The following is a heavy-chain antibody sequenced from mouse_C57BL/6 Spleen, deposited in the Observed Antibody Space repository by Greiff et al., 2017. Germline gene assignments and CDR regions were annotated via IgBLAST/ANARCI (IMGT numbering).Heavy chain of an antibody. J-gene: IGHJ2*01. CDR1: GFTFSDYG. D-gene: IGHD2-4*01. Sequence: EVKLVESGGGLVKPGGSLKLSCAASGFTFSDYGMHWVRQAPEKGLEWVAYISSGSSTIYYADTVKGRFTISRDNAKNTLLLQMTSLRSEDTAMYYCARDDYDGAYFDYWGQGTTLTVSS. CDR3: ARDDYDGAYFDY. V-gene: IGHV5-17*01. CDR2: ISSGSSTI.